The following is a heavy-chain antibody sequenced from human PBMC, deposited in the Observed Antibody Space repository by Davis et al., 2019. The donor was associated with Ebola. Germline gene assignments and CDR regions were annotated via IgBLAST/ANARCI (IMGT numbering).Heavy chain of an antibody. V-gene: IGHV3-23*01. CDR3: AKARPYDYVWGSYRREFDY. J-gene: IGHJ4*02. D-gene: IGHD3-16*02. CDR1: GFTFSSYA. CDR2: ISGSGGRT. Sequence: GGSLRLSCAASGFTFSSYAMSWVRQAPGKGLEWVSAISGSGGRTYYADSVKGRFTISRDNSKNTLYLQMNSLRAEDTAVYYCAKARPYDYVWGSYRREFDYWGQGTLVTVSS.